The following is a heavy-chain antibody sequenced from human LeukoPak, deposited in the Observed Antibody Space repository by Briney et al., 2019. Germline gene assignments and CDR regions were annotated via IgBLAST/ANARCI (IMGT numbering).Heavy chain of an antibody. V-gene: IGHV4-38-2*01. CDR2: LHHSGST. Sequence: SETLSLTCAVSGYSITSNYWWCWIRPTPGRGLEWIGSLHHSGSTSYSPSLKSRVTISVDTYKNQFSLRLSSVTAADTAVYYCARVGGDDSTGYCSVDNWGQGTQVTVSS. J-gene: IGHJ4*02. CDR1: GYSITSNYW. CDR3: ARVGGDDSTGYCSVDN. D-gene: IGHD3-22*01.